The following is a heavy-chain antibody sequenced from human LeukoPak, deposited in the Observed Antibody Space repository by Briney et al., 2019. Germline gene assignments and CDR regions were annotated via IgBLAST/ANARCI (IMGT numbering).Heavy chain of an antibody. J-gene: IGHJ4*02. V-gene: IGHV3-9*01. CDR1: GFTFDDYA. CDR2: ISWNGGSI. CDR3: AKESEYVGAVDY. Sequence: GRSLRLSCAASGFTFDDYAMHWVRQAPGKGLEWVSGISWNGGSIGYADSVKGRFTISRDNAKNSLYLQMNSLRAEDTALYYRAKESEYVGAVDYWGQGTLVTVSS. D-gene: IGHD1-26*01.